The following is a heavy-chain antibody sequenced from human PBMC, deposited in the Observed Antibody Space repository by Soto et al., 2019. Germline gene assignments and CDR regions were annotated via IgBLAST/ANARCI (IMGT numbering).Heavy chain of an antibody. Sequence: GASVKVSCKASGYTFTGYYMHWVRQAPGQGLEWMGWINPNSGGTNYAQKFQGWVTMTRDTSISTAYMELSRLRSDDTAVYYCATDARPVAGTNDALDIWGQGTMVTVSS. CDR2: INPNSGGT. CDR1: GYTFTGYY. V-gene: IGHV1-2*04. J-gene: IGHJ3*02. CDR3: ATDARPVAGTNDALDI. D-gene: IGHD6-19*01.